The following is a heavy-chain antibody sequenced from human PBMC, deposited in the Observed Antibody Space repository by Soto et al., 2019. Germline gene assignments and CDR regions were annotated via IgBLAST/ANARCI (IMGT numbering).Heavy chain of an antibody. CDR2: INSGASTT. Sequence: EVQLVESGGGLVQPGGSLRLSCAASGFTFSSSWMHWVRQAPGKGLVWVSRINSGASTTNYADSVKGRFTISRDNAKNTLYLQMDSLTAEDTAVYYCARGPSGWFGYDYWGQGNLVTVSS. J-gene: IGHJ4*02. D-gene: IGHD6-19*01. CDR3: ARGPSGWFGYDY. V-gene: IGHV3-74*01. CDR1: GFTFSSSW.